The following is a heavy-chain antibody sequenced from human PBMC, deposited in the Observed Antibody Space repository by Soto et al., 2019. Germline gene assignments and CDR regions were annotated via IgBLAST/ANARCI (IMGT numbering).Heavy chain of an antibody. D-gene: IGHD6-13*01. CDR2: IYYSGST. CDR3: AREHSSSWYWFDP. J-gene: IGHJ5*02. Sequence: SETLSLTCTVSGGSISSYYWSWIRQPPGKGLEWIGYIYYSGSTNYNPSLKSRVTISVDTSKNQFSLKLSSVTAADTAVYYCAREHSSSWYWFDPWGQGTLVTVSS. CDR1: GGSISSYY. V-gene: IGHV4-59*01.